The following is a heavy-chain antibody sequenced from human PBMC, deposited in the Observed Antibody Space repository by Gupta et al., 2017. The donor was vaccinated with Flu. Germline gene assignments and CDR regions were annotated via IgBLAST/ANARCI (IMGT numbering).Heavy chain of an antibody. Sequence: QVQLVESGGGVVQPGRSLRLSCAASGFTFSSYGMHWVRQAPGKGLEWVAVIWYDGSNKYYADYVKGRFTISRDNSKDTLYLQMNSLRAEDTAVYYCARVVYIYGRNLPQYYYYYGMDVWGQGTTVTFSS. CDR3: ARVVYIYGRNLPQYYYYYGMDV. V-gene: IGHV3-33*01. CDR2: IWYDGSNK. J-gene: IGHJ6*02. CDR1: GFTFSSYG. D-gene: IGHD5-18*01.